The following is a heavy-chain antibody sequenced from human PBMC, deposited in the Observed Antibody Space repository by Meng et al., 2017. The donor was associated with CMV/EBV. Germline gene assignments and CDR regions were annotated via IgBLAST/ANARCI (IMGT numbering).Heavy chain of an antibody. CDR1: GYTFTGYY. CDR2: INPNSGGT. V-gene: IGHV1-2*02. Sequence: SCKASGYTFTGYYMHWVRQARGQGLEWMGWINPNSGGTNYAQKFQGRVTMTRDTSISTAYMELSRLRSDDTAVYYCARARLTMVVTPYWGQGTLVTVSS. J-gene: IGHJ4*02. D-gene: IGHD4-23*01. CDR3: ARARLTMVVTPY.